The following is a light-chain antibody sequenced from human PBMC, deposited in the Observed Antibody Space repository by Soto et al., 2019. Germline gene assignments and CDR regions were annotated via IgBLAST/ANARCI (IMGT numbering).Light chain of an antibody. CDR3: QQLNSYPLT. CDR1: PGIYSF. CDR2: AAS. Sequence: DIQMTQSPSSLSASVGDRVTITCRASPGIYSFLAWYQQKPGKAPKLLIYAASTLQSGVPSRFSGSGSGTDFTLTITTLQPEDSATYYCQQLNSYPLTFGGGTKVDI. J-gene: IGKJ4*01. V-gene: IGKV1-9*01.